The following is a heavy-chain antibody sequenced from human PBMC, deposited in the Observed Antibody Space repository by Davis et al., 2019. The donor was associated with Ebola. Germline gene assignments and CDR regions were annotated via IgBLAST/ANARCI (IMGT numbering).Heavy chain of an antibody. CDR2: INHSGST. CDR1: GGSFSAYY. J-gene: IGHJ4*02. D-gene: IGHD3-22*01. V-gene: IGHV4-34*01. CDR3: ARDSSGYYYFDY. Sequence: LRLSCAVYGGSFSAYYWSWIRQPPGKGLEWIGEINHSGSTNYNPSLKSRVTISVDTSKNQFSLKLSSVTAADTAVYYCARDSSGYYYFDYWGQGTLVTVSS.